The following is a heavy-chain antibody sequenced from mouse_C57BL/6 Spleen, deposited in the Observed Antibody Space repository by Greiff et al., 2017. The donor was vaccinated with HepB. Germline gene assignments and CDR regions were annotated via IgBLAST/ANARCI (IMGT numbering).Heavy chain of an antibody. J-gene: IGHJ1*03. CDR2: ISSGSSTI. V-gene: IGHV5-17*01. D-gene: IGHD2-1*01. Sequence: EVMLVESGGGLVKPGGSLKLSCAASGFTFCDYGMHWVRQAPEKGLEWVAYISSGSSTIYYADTVKGRFTISRDNAKNTLFLQMTSLRSEDTAMYYCAIYYGNYDWYFDVWGTGTTVTVSS. CDR3: AIYYGNYDWYFDV. CDR1: GFTFCDYG.